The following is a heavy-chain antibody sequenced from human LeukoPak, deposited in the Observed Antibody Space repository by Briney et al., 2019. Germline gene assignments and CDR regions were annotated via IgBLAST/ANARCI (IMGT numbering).Heavy chain of an antibody. CDR2: TYYTSTWYS. V-gene: IGHV6-1*01. Sequence: LSQTLSLTCVISGDSVSGTSAGWNWIRQSPSRGLEWLGRTYYTSTWYSDYAVSVRGRILITPDTSKNQFSLQLNSVTPDDTAVYYCTRGWLQSGFGYWGQGTLVTVSS. CDR3: TRGWLQSGFGY. D-gene: IGHD5-24*01. J-gene: IGHJ4*02. CDR1: GDSVSGTSAG.